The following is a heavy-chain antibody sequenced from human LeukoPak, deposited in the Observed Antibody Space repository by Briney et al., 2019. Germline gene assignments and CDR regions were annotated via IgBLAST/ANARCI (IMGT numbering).Heavy chain of an antibody. D-gene: IGHD2-15*01. CDR3: ASILGYCSGGSCYRAGYYYYGMDV. Sequence: PSETLSLTCTVSGGSISSSYWSWIRQPPGKGLEWIGEINHSGSTNYNPSLKSRVTISVDTSKNQFSLKLSSVTAADTAVYYCASILGYCSGGSCYRAGYYYYGMDVWGQGTTVTVSS. J-gene: IGHJ6*02. CDR1: GGSISSSY. CDR2: INHSGST. V-gene: IGHV4-34*01.